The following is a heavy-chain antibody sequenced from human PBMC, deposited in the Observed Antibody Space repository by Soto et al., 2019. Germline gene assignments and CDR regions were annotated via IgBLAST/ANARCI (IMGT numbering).Heavy chain of an antibody. CDR2: IYYSGST. V-gene: IGHV4-59*08. J-gene: IGHJ4*02. CDR1: GGSISSYY. CDR3: ASDSSGAQTGLDY. Sequence: QVQLQESGPGLVKPSETLSLTCTVSGGSISSYYWSWIRQPPGKGLEWIGYIYYSGSTNYNPSLKSRVTISVDTSKNQFSLKLSSVTAADKAVYYCASDSSGAQTGLDYWGQGTLVTVSS. D-gene: IGHD3-22*01.